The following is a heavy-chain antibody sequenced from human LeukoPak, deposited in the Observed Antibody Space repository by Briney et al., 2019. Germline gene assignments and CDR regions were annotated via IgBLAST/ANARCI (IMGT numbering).Heavy chain of an antibody. V-gene: IGHV4-59*01. D-gene: IGHD3-16*01. J-gene: IGHJ4*02. CDR2: IYYSGST. Sequence: SETLSLPCTVSGGSISSYYWSWIRQPPGKGLEWIGYIYYSGSTNYNPSLKSRVTISVDTSKNQFSLKLSSVTAADTAVYYCASNPFRKMATGSYADYWGQGTLVTVSS. CDR1: GGSISSYY. CDR3: ASNPFRKMATGSYADY.